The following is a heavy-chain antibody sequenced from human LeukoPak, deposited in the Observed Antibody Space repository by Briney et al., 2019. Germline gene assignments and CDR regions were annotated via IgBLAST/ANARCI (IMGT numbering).Heavy chain of an antibody. Sequence: GGSLRLSCAASGFIFSSFDMNWVRQAPGKGLEWLSFISTTSSSIHYADSVRGRFTVSRDNAKNTLYLQMNSLRDEDTAIYYCARDRSSGYYADAFDLWGQGTRVTVSS. CDR2: ISTTSSSI. CDR3: ARDRSSGYYADAFDL. J-gene: IGHJ3*01. CDR1: GFIFSSFD. V-gene: IGHV3-48*02. D-gene: IGHD4-17*01.